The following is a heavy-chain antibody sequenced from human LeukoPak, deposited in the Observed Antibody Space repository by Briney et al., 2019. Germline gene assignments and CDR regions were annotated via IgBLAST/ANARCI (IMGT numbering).Heavy chain of an antibody. CDR3: ARDPLATTRFDW. V-gene: IGHV3-21*01. CDR1: GFTFSSYS. Sequence: GGSLRLSCAASGFTFSSYSMNWVRQAPGKGLEWVSSISNSASSIYYADSVTGRFTISRDNAKNTLYLQMNSLRDEDTAVYYCARDPLATTRFDWGGQGTLVSVS. J-gene: IGHJ1*01. D-gene: IGHD5-12*01. CDR2: ISNSASSI.